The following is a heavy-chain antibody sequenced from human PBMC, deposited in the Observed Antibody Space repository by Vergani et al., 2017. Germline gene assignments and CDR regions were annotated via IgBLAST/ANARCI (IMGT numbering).Heavy chain of an antibody. D-gene: IGHD3-9*01. Sequence: EVQLVASGGGLVQRGGSLRLSCEASGFTFSNHWMTWVRQAPGKGLEWVANIKQDGSEKYYVDSVKGRFTISRDNAKNSLYLQMNSLRAEDTAVYYCARGWRYFDWGQGTLVTVSS. CDR3: ARGWRYFD. CDR2: IKQDGSEK. CDR1: GFTFSNHW. J-gene: IGHJ4*02. V-gene: IGHV3-7*01.